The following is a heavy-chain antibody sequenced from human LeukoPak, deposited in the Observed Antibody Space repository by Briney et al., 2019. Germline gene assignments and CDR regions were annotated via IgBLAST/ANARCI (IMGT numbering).Heavy chain of an antibody. J-gene: IGHJ3*02. CDR2: ISSTSDYI. Sequence: GGSLRLSCAASGYTFSRYSVNWLRQAPGKGLEGVSSISSTSDYIYYADSVKGRFTISRDNTKSSLYLQMNSLRAEDTAVYYWVSGNDPDSTWENYRLDAFDIWGQGTTVIVSS. CDR1: GYTFSRYS. D-gene: IGHD3-16*02. V-gene: IGHV3-21*01. CDR3: VSGNDPDSTWENYRLDAFDI.